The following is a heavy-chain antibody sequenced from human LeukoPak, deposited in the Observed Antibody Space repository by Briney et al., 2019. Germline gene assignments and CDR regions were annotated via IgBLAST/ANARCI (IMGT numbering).Heavy chain of an antibody. CDR3: ATLWSSSWEYYYYYYMNV. CDR2: IHPDGSDT. V-gene: IGHV3-7*01. J-gene: IGHJ6*03. D-gene: IGHD6-13*01. CDR1: GFTFSSFW. Sequence: GGSLRLSCEASGFTFSSFWMGWVRQAPGKGLEWVANIHPDGSDTSYVDSVKGRFTISRDNAKESMFLQMNSLRAEEMAVYYCATLWSSSWEYYYYYYMNVWGKGTTVTVSS.